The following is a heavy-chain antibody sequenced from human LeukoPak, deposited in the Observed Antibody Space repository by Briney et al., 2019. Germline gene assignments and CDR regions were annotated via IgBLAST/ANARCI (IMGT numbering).Heavy chain of an antibody. Sequence: GGSLRLSCAGSGFTFSRYGFNWVRQAPGKGLEWVSYISSSSSTIYYADSVKGRFTISRDNSKNTLYLQMNSLRAEDTAVYYCAKDLPLVVGATLDWGQGTLVTVSS. D-gene: IGHD1-26*01. CDR1: GFTFSRYG. V-gene: IGHV3-48*01. J-gene: IGHJ4*02. CDR2: ISSSSSTI. CDR3: AKDLPLVVGATLD.